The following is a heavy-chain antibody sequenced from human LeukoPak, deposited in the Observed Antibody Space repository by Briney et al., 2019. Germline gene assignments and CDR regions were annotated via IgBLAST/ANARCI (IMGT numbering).Heavy chain of an antibody. Sequence: GGSLRLSCRASGFTFSSYPMTWVRQPPGEGREWVSGISGSGGITYYADSVKGRFTISRDNSKNTLYLQMNSLRAEDTAVYYCAKGPIYCSSTSCPPDYWGQGTLVTVSS. CDR3: AKGPIYCSSTSCPPDY. D-gene: IGHD2-2*01. J-gene: IGHJ4*02. V-gene: IGHV3-23*01. CDR2: ISGSGGIT. CDR1: GFTFSSYP.